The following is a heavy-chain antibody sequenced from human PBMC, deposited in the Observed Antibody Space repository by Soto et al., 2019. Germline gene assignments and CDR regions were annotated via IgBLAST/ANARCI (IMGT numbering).Heavy chain of an antibody. D-gene: IGHD2-21*02. CDR2: LYYSRST. CDR3: ARRRGLVVVTDRCYFDY. Sequence: QLQLQESGPGLVKPSGTLSLTCTVSGGSIRSSSYYWGWIRQRPGKGLGWIGSLYYSRSTYYNPSLKSRVTISEDTSKNQFSLKLSSVTAADTAVYYCARRRGLVVVTDRCYFDYWGQGTLVTVSS. V-gene: IGHV4-39*01. J-gene: IGHJ4*02. CDR1: GGSIRSSSYY.